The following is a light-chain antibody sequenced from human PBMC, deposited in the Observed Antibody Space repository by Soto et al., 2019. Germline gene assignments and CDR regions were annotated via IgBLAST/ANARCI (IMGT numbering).Light chain of an antibody. Sequence: QSVLTQPASVSGSPGQSITISCTGTSSDIGGYNYVSWYQQHPGEAPKLMIYDVSNRPSGVSNRFSGSKSGNTASLTISGLQAEDEADYYCSSYTRSSTRVFGTGTKLTVL. J-gene: IGLJ1*01. CDR3: SSYTRSSTRV. CDR1: SSDIGGYNY. V-gene: IGLV2-14*01. CDR2: DVS.